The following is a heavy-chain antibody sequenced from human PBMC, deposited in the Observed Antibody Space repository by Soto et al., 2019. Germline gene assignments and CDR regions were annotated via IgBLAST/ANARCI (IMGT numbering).Heavy chain of an antibody. J-gene: IGHJ4*02. D-gene: IGHD5-18*01. CDR2: IYYSGST. Sequence: SETLFLTCAVSGGSLSSGGYYWSWIRQHPGKGLEWIGYIYYSGSTYYNPSLKSRVTISVDTSKNQFSLKLSSVTAADTAVYYCARSGYSYGPHPLLYWGQGTRDPVSS. CDR3: ARSGYSYGPHPLLY. V-gene: IGHV4-31*11. CDR1: GGSLSSGGYY.